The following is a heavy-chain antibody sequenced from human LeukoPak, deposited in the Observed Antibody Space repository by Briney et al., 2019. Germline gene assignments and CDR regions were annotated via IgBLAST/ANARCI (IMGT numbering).Heavy chain of an antibody. J-gene: IGHJ6*03. V-gene: IGHV1-2*02. CDR1: GYTFTGYY. D-gene: IGHD2-2*01. Sequence: ASVKVSCKASGYTFTGYYMHWVRQAPGQGLEWMGWINPNSGGTNYAQKFQGRVTMTRDTSISTAYMELSRLRSDDTAVYYCARDGLGYCSSTSCRYYYYYYMDVWGKGTTVTVSS. CDR3: ARDGLGYCSSTSCRYYYYYYMDV. CDR2: INPNSGGT.